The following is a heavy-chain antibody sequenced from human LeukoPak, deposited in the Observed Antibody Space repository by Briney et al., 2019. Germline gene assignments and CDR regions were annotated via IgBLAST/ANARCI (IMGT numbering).Heavy chain of an antibody. CDR3: ARGHYYGSGSSNWFDP. D-gene: IGHD3-10*01. V-gene: IGHV4-59*12. Sequence: SETLSLTCTVSGGSISSYYWSWIRQPPGKGLEWIGYIYYSGSTKYNPSLNSRVTISVDTSKNQFSLKLSSVTAADTAVYYCARGHYYGSGSSNWFDPWGQGTLVTVSS. CDR1: GGSISSYY. J-gene: IGHJ5*02. CDR2: IYYSGST.